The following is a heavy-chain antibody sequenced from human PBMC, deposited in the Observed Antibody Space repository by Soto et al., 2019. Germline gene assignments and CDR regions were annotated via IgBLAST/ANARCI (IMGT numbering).Heavy chain of an antibody. V-gene: IGHV1-69*13. J-gene: IGHJ6*02. Sequence: SVKVSCKASGGTFSSYAISWVRQAPGQGLEWMGGIIPIFGTANYAQKFQGRVTITADESTSTAYMELSSLRSEDTAVYYCARDQSGYSGYDSRTDYYYYGMDVWGQGTTVTVSS. CDR1: GGTFSSYA. D-gene: IGHD5-12*01. CDR3: ARDQSGYSGYDSRTDYYYYGMDV. CDR2: IIPIFGTA.